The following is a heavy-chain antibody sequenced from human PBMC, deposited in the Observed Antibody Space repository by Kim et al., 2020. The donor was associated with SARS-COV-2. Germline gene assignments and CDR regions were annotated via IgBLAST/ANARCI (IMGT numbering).Heavy chain of an antibody. V-gene: IGHV4-59*01. J-gene: IGHJ6*02. Sequence: RVTISVDTSKNQFSLKLSSVTAADTAVYYCARDTSYSSGWKGYYYYGMDVWGQGTTVTVSS. CDR3: ARDTSYSSGWKGYYYYGMDV. D-gene: IGHD6-19*01.